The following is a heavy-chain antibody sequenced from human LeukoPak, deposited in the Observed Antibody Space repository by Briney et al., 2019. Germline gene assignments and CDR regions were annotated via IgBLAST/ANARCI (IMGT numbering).Heavy chain of an antibody. J-gene: IGHJ4*02. V-gene: IGHV3-30*04. CDR1: GFTFSTYA. CDR3: ARDGGTGYTSSSLWEIEY. D-gene: IGHD6-13*01. Sequence: GGSLRLSCAASGFTFSTYAMHWVRQAPGKGLEWVAVISYDGTNKYYADSVKGRFTISRDNSKNTVYLQMNSLRDGDTAVYYCARDGGTGYTSSSLWEIEYWGQGTLVTVSS. CDR2: ISYDGTNK.